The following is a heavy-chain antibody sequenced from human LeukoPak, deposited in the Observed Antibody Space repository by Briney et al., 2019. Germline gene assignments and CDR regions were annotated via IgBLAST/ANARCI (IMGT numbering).Heavy chain of an antibody. CDR1: GGSISSSSYY. V-gene: IGHV4-39*01. D-gene: IGHD3-9*01. Sequence: PSETLSLTCTVSGGSISSSSYYWGWIRQPPGKGLEWIGSIYYSGSTYYNPPLKSRVTISVDTSKNQFSLKLSSVTAADTAVYYCARLGGYFDWNFDYWGQGTLVTVSS. CDR2: IYYSGST. J-gene: IGHJ4*02. CDR3: ARLGGYFDWNFDY.